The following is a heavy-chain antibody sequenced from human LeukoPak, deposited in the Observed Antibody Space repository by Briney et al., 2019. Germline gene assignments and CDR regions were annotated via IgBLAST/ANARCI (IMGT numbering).Heavy chain of an antibody. CDR3: TTDSGNLYFYYYYMDV. J-gene: IGHJ6*03. CDR2: MKSKTDGGTT. V-gene: IGHV3-15*01. CDR1: GFTFSNAW. D-gene: IGHD2-8*01. Sequence: GGSRRLSCAASGFTFSNAWISWVRQAPGKGLEWVGRMKSKTDGGTTDFHAHVKGRFTISSDDSHNTLSLQMTNLQTADTAVYYCTTDSGNLYFYYYYMDVWGKGATVTVSS.